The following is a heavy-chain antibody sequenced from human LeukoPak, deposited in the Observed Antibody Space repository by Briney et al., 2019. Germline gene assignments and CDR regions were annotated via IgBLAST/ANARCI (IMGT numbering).Heavy chain of an antibody. Sequence: PSETLSLTCTVSGGSISSYYWSWIRQPPGKGLEWIGNIYYSGSTNYNPSLKSRVTISVDTSKNQFSLKLSSVTAADTAVYYCARAKRWFDAFDIWGQGTMVTVSS. CDR3: ARAKRWFDAFDI. CDR2: IYYSGST. J-gene: IGHJ3*02. D-gene: IGHD5-24*01. V-gene: IGHV4-59*12. CDR1: GGSISSYY.